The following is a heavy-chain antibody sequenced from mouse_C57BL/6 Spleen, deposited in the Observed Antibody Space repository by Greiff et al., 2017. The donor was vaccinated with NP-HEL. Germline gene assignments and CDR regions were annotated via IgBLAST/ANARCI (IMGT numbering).Heavy chain of an antibody. D-gene: IGHD2-4*01. J-gene: IGHJ3*01. CDR3: TTGDYDA. Sequence: EVQLQESGAELVRPGASVKLSCTASGFNIKDDYMHWVKQRPEQGLEWIGWIDPENGDTEYASKFQGKATITADTSSNTAYLQLSSLTSEDTAVYYCTTGDYDAGGQGTLVTVSA. V-gene: IGHV14-4*01. CDR2: IDPENGDT. CDR1: GFNIKDDY.